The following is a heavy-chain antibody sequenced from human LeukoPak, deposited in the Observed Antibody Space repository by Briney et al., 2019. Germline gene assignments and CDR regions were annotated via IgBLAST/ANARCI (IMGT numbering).Heavy chain of an antibody. V-gene: IGHV1-46*01. CDR3: ATTVTTQPYFDL. CDR1: GYTFTRYY. Sequence: GASVKVSCKASGYTFTRYYMHWVRQAPGQGLEWMGIINTSGGSTSYAQKFQGRVTMTRDTSTSTVYMELSSLRSEDTAVYYCATTVTTQPYFDLWGRGTLVTVSS. CDR2: INTSGGST. J-gene: IGHJ2*01. D-gene: IGHD4-17*01.